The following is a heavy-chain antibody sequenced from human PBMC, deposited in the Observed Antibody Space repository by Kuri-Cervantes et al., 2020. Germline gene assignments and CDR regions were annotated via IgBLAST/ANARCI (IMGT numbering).Heavy chain of an antibody. J-gene: IGHJ6*02. Sequence: GGSLRLSCAASGFTLSSYGMHWVRQAPGTGLEWVAVIWYDGSNKYYADSVKGRFTISRDNAKNSLYLQMNSLRAEDKAVYYCAREMGQWLVHYYYYGMDVWGQGTTVTVSS. CDR3: AREMGQWLVHYYYYGMDV. D-gene: IGHD6-19*01. CDR2: IWYDGSNK. CDR1: GFTLSSYG. V-gene: IGHV3-33*08.